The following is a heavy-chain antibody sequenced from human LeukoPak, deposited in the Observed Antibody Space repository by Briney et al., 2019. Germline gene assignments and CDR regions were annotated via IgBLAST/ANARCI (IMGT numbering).Heavy chain of an antibody. V-gene: IGHV3-30*02. CDR3: ASPDPQIAAAGTPGGYYYYYMDV. D-gene: IGHD6-13*01. CDR1: GFTFSSYG. J-gene: IGHJ6*03. CDR2: IRYDGSNK. Sequence: GGSLRLSCAASGFTFSSYGMHWVRQAPGKGLEWVAFIRYDGSNKYYADSVKGRFTISRDNSKNTLYLQMNSLRAEDTAVYYCASPDPQIAAAGTPGGYYYYYMDVWGKGTTVTISS.